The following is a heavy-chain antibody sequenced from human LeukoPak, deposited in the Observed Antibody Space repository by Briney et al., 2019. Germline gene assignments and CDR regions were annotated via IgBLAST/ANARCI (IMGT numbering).Heavy chain of an antibody. V-gene: IGHV4-4*07. J-gene: IGHJ3*02. CDR2: IYTSGST. CDR1: GGSIISYY. Sequence: SETLSLTCTVSGGSIISYYCNWIRQPAGKGLEWIGRIYTSGSTNYNPSLESRVTMSADTSKNQFSLRLTSVTAADTAVYYCARDPGNGCSGSSCHRAFDIWGQGTMVTVSS. D-gene: IGHD2-15*01. CDR3: ARDPGNGCSGSSCHRAFDI.